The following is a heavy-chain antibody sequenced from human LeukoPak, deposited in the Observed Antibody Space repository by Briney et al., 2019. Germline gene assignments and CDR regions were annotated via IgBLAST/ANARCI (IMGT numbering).Heavy chain of an antibody. D-gene: IGHD1-26*01. V-gene: IGHV4-4*09. Sequence: SETLSLTCTVSRGSISSYYWSWVRQPPGKGLEWIGYISDSGSTNYKPSLKSRVTISRDTPKSQVSLKMRFVTAADTAVYFCASLGGTYDYWGQGIQVIVSS. CDR1: RGSISSYY. J-gene: IGHJ4*02. CDR2: ISDSGST. CDR3: ASLGGTYDY.